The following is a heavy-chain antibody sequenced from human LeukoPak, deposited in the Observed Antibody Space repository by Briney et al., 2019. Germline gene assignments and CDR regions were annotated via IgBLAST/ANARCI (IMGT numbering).Heavy chain of an antibody. D-gene: IGHD1-26*01. J-gene: IGHJ3*02. CDR2: INPSGTGT. CDR1: GYTITNNY. Sequence: ASVKVSCKASGYTITNNYMHWVRQAPGQGLEWMGVINPSGTGTSYAQKFQGRLTISADGSSRTAYMELSSLRSEDTAVYFCATEWADAFDIWGQGTMVTVSS. V-gene: IGHV1-46*01. CDR3: ATEWADAFDI.